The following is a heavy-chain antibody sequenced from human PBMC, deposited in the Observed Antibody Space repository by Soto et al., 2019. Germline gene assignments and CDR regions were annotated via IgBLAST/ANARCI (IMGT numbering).Heavy chain of an antibody. Sequence: SGPTLVNPTQTLTLTCTFSGFSLSTSGVGVGWIRQPPGKALEWLALIYWNDDKRYSPSLKSRLTITKDTSKNQVVLTMTNMDPVDTATYYCAHSPTILGVVPGMVSIAWFDPWGQGTLVTVSS. V-gene: IGHV2-5*01. CDR3: AHSPTILGVVPGMVSIAWFDP. CDR1: GFSLSTSGVG. J-gene: IGHJ5*02. D-gene: IGHD3-3*01. CDR2: IYWNDDK.